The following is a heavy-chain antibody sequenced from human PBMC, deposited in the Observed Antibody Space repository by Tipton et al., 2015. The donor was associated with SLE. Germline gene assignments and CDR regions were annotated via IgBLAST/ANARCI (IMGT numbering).Heavy chain of an antibody. CDR3: ARGDYYSGSYHDAFDI. Sequence: GSLRLSCAASGFTFSSYWMSWVRQAPEKGLEWVANIKPEGSETYYVDSVKGRFTISRDNAKNSLYLQMNSLRDEDTAVYYCARGDYYSGSYHDAFDIWGQGTVVSVSS. D-gene: IGHD3-10*01. J-gene: IGHJ3*02. CDR2: IKPEGSET. CDR1: GFTFSSYW. V-gene: IGHV3-7*01.